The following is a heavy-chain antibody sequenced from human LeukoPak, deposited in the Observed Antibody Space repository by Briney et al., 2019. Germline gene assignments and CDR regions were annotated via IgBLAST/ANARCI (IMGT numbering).Heavy chain of an antibody. CDR2: IYYSGST. V-gene: IGHV4-59*12. D-gene: IGHD3-10*01. CDR1: GGSISSYY. J-gene: IGHJ6*02. Sequence: SETLSLTCTVSGGSISSYYWSWIRQPPGKGLEWVGYIYYSGSTNYNPSLKSRVTISVDTSKNQFSLKLSSVTAADTAVYYCARDTSIGMVRGLISNGLDVWGQGTTVTVPS. CDR3: ARDTSIGMVRGLISNGLDV.